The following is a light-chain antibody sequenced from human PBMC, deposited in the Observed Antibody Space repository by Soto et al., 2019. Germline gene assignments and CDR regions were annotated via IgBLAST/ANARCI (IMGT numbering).Light chain of an antibody. CDR3: QNYNSAPWT. J-gene: IGKJ1*01. V-gene: IGKV1-27*01. CDR1: QGISNY. CDR2: AAS. Sequence: DIQMTQSPSSLSASVGDRVTITCRASQGISNYFAWYQQKPGKVPKLLIYAASTLQSGVPSRFSVSGSGTDFTPTITSLQPEDVATYYCQNYNSAPWTFGHGTKVEIK.